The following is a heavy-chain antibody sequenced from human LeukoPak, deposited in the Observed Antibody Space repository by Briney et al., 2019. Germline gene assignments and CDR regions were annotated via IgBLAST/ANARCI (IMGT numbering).Heavy chain of an antibody. CDR1: GFTFSSYS. D-gene: IGHD3-3*01. CDR3: AREGTIFGVAEDY. Sequence: GGSLRLSCAASGFTFSSYSMNWVRQAPGKGLEWVSYISSSSSTIYYADSVKGRFTISRDNAKNSLYLQMNSLRAEDTAVYYCAREGTIFGVAEDYWGQGTLVTVSS. V-gene: IGHV3-48*01. CDR2: ISSSSSTI. J-gene: IGHJ4*02.